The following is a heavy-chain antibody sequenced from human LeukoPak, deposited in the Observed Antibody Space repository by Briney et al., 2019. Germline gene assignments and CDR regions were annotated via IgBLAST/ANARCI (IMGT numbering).Heavy chain of an antibody. D-gene: IGHD4-11*01. CDR1: GFTFSSYA. CDR3: AREGYSNYYFDY. V-gene: IGHV3-30-3*01. Sequence: PGRSLRLSCAASGFTFSSYAMHWVRQAPGKGLEWVAVISYDGSNKYYADSVKGRFTISRDNSKNTLYLQMNSLRAEDTAVYYCAREGYSNYYFDYWGQGTLVTVSS. CDR2: ISYDGSNK. J-gene: IGHJ4*02.